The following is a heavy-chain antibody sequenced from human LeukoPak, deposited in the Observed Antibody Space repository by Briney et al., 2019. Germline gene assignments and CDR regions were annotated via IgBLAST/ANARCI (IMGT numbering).Heavy chain of an antibody. V-gene: IGHV3-21*01. CDR3: ARGIAAAGTSSFY. CDR1: GFTFSSYG. J-gene: IGHJ4*02. CDR2: ISSSSSYI. Sequence: GGSLRLSCAASGFTFSSYGMHWVRQAPGKGLEWVSSISSSSSYIYYADSVKARFTISRDNAKNSLYLQMNSLRAEDTAVYYCARGIAAAGTSSFYWGQGTLVTVS. D-gene: IGHD6-13*01.